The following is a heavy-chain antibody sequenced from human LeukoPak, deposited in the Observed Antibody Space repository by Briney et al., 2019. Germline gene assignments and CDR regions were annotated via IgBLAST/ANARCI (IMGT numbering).Heavy chain of an antibody. CDR2: IYYSGST. CDR1: GGSISSYY. Sequence: SETLSLTCTVSGGSISSYYWSWIRHHPGKGLEWIRYIYYSGSTYYNPSLKSRVTISVDTSKNQFSLKLSSVTAADTAVYYCARDGYDSSGYDAFDIWGQGTMVTVSS. CDR3: ARDGYDSSGYDAFDI. V-gene: IGHV4-59*06. J-gene: IGHJ3*02. D-gene: IGHD3-22*01.